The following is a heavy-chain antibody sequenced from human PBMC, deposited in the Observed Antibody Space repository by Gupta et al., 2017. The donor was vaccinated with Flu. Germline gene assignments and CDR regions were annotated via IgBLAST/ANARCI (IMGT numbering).Heavy chain of an antibody. Sequence: EVQLVESGGGLAQPGGSLRLSCSASEFTLSRHSMNWVRQAPGKGLEWVAYISGGGRHIYYADSVKGRFTISRDKANDALYLQMNSLRVEDTAVYYCARVYCGGDCFDNIYGMDVWGQGTTVTVSS. CDR3: ARVYCGGDCFDNIYGMDV. J-gene: IGHJ6*02. D-gene: IGHD2-21*02. CDR1: EFTLSRHS. CDR2: ISGGGRHI. V-gene: IGHV3-48*01.